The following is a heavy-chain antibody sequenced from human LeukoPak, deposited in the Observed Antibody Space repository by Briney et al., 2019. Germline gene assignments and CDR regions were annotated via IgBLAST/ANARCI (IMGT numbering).Heavy chain of an antibody. Sequence: GGSLRLSCAASGFTFDDYGMSRVRHAPGKGLEWVSGINWNGGSTGYADSAKGRFTISRDNAKNSLYLQMNSLRAEDTPLYYCARGWDIVLMVYAIPPSFDYWGQGTLVTVSS. CDR1: GFTFDDYG. D-gene: IGHD2-8*01. J-gene: IGHJ4*02. V-gene: IGHV3-20*04. CDR3: ARGWDIVLMVYAIPPSFDY. CDR2: INWNGGST.